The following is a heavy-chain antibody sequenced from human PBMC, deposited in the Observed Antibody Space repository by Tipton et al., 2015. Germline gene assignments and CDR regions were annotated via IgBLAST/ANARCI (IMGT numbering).Heavy chain of an antibody. V-gene: IGHV3-53*05. CDR2: MYSDGTT. D-gene: IGHD6-6*01. CDR1: GFSVSTNY. J-gene: IGHJ4*02. Sequence: SLRLSCAASGFSVSTNYMTWVRQAPGKGLECVSIMYSDGTTYFADSVKGRFTISRDNSRNTVYLQMNSLRPEDTAVYYCAAARDFDYWGQGTLVTVSS. CDR3: AAARDFDY.